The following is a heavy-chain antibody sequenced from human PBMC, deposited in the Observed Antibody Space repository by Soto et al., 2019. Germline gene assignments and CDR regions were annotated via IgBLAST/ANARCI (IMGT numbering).Heavy chain of an antibody. CDR3: ARGTRALIPSFFAY. J-gene: IGHJ4*02. CDR2: VHESGST. CDR1: GDAISNYY. V-gene: IGHV4-59*03. Sequence: SETLSLTCSVSGDAISNYYWSWIRQTPGRGLEWIGCVHESGSTAYTPSLRGRVIISLPTSKSQFSLSLRSGTAADTATYSCARGTRALIPSFFAYWGQGLPVTVSS. D-gene: IGHD3-16*01.